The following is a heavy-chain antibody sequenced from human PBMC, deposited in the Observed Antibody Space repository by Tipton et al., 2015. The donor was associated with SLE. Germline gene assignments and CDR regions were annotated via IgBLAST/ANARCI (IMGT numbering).Heavy chain of an antibody. J-gene: IGHJ5*02. CDR1: SGSIRSYD. Sequence: TLSLTCTVSSGSIRSYDWDWIRQPAGKGLEWIGRIYTSGRTNYNPSLKSRVTVSLDTSKNQFSLKLSSVTAADTAVYYCARRPSYGSSWFTGGWFDPWGQGTLVTVSS. CDR2: IYTSGRT. V-gene: IGHV4-4*07. CDR3: ARRPSYGSSWFTGGWFDP. D-gene: IGHD6-13*01.